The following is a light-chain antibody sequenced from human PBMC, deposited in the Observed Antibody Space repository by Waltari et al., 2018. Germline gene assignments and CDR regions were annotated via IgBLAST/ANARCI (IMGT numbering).Light chain of an antibody. CDR2: LGS. CDR3: MAAPATFT. Sequence: DIEMTQSPLSLSVTPGERASISCRSSQSLLHIKGYNYLEWYLQKPGQSPHCLIYLGSNRALGVLDRFSGSGSGTDFTLKMSRVEAEDVGVYYCMAAPATFTFGPGTKVDIK. CDR1: QSLLHIKGYNY. J-gene: IGKJ3*01. V-gene: IGKV2-28*01.